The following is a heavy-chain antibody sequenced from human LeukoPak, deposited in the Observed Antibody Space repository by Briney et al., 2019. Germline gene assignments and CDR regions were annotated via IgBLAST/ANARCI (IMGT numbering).Heavy chain of an antibody. CDR1: GGTFISYA. D-gene: IGHD2-2*01. V-gene: IGHV1-69*13. CDR2: IIPIFGTA. CDR3: ARGDISYQLLPPLSGWFDP. J-gene: IGHJ5*02. Sequence: ASVKVSCKASGGTFISYAISWVRQAPGQGLEWMGGIIPIFGTANYAQKFQGRVTITADESTSTAYMELSGLRSEDTAVYYCARGDISYQLLPPLSGWFDPWGQGTLVTVSS.